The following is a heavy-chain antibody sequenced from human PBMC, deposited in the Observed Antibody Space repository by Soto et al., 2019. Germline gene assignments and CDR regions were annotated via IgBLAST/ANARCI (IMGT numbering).Heavy chain of an antibody. J-gene: IGHJ4*02. CDR2: SRNQANGYST. Sequence: PGGSLSLSCSVSGFTLSDHYIDWVRQAPGKGLEGVGRSRNQANGYSTIYAASVKGRFTTSRDDSKNLVYLQMESLRTEDTAVYYSVRATYPYDPSSFPRCFDFWGQGALVTVSS. D-gene: IGHD3-22*01. CDR3: VRATYPYDPSSFPRCFDF. CDR1: GFTLSDHY. V-gene: IGHV3-72*01.